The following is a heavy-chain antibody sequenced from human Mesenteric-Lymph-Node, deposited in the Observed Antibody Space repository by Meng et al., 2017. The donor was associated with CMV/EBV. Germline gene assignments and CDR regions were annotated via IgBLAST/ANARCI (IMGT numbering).Heavy chain of an antibody. D-gene: IGHD1-26*01. Sequence: GESLKISCAASGFTFSSYWMSWVRQAPGKGLEWVANIKQDGSGKYYVDSVKGRFTISRDNAKNSLYLQMNSLRAEDTAVYYCARVTGAVFDYWGQGTLVTVSS. V-gene: IGHV3-7*01. J-gene: IGHJ4*02. CDR2: IKQDGSGK. CDR1: GFTFSSYW. CDR3: ARVTGAVFDY.